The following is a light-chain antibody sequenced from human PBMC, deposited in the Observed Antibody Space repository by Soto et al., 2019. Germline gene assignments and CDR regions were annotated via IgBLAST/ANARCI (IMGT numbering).Light chain of an antibody. J-gene: IGLJ1*01. Sequence: QSVLTQPAPVSGSPGQSITISCTGTSSDVGSYNLVSWYQQHPGKAPKLMIYEGSKRPSGVSNRFSGSKSGNTASLTISGLQAEDEADYYSCSYAGSSTPYVFGTGTKVTVL. CDR2: EGS. CDR3: CSYAGSSTPYV. V-gene: IGLV2-23*01. CDR1: SSDVGSYNL.